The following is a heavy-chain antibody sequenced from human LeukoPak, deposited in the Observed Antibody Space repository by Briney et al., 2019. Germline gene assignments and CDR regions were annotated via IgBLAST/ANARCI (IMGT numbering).Heavy chain of an antibody. CDR2: ISGSGGST. D-gene: IGHD3-22*01. Sequence: GGSLRLSCAASGFTFSSDAMSWVRQAPGKGLEWVSAISGSGGSTYYADSVKGRFTISRDNSKNTLYLQMNSLRAEDTAVYYCAKMGGSYDSSGYYYGDYWGQGTLVTVSS. CDR1: GFTFSSDA. CDR3: AKMGGSYDSSGYYYGDY. J-gene: IGHJ4*02. V-gene: IGHV3-23*01.